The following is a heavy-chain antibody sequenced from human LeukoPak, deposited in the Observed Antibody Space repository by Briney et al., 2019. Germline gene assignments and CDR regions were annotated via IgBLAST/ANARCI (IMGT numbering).Heavy chain of an antibody. J-gene: IGHJ4*02. V-gene: IGHV4-31*03. D-gene: IGHD5-12*01. CDR3: ARDGGYSGYDDAY. Sequence: PSETLSLTCTVSGGSISSGGYYWSWIRQHPGKGLEWIGYIYYSGSTYYSPSLKSRATISVDTSKNQFSLKLSSVTAADTAVYYCARDGGYSGYDDAYWGQGTLVTVSS. CDR2: IYYSGST. CDR1: GGSISSGGYY.